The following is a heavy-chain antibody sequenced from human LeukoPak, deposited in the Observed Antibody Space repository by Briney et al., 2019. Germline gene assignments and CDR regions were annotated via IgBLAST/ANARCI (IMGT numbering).Heavy chain of an antibody. D-gene: IGHD3-3*01. J-gene: IGHJ4*02. CDR2: INWNGGST. Sequence: GSLRLSCAASGFTFDDYGMSWVRQAPGKGLEWVSGINWNGGSTGYADSVKGRFTISRDNAKNSLYLHMNSLRAEDTALYYCATLYDFWSGYYPNWGQGTLVTVSS. CDR3: ATLYDFWSGYYPN. V-gene: IGHV3-20*04. CDR1: GFTFDDYG.